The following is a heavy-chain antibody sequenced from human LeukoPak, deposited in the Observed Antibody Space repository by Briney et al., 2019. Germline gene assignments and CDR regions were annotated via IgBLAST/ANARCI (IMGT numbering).Heavy chain of an antibody. J-gene: IGHJ4*02. CDR3: AFDTYYYDSSGYR. D-gene: IGHD3-22*01. CDR2: INHSGST. CDR1: GGSIRSYY. V-gene: IGHV4-34*01. Sequence: PSETLSLTCTVSGGSIRSYYWSWIRQPPGKGLEWIGEINHSGSTNYNPSLKSRVTISVDTSKNQFSLKLSSVTAADTAVYYCAFDTYYYDSSGYRWGQGTLVTVSS.